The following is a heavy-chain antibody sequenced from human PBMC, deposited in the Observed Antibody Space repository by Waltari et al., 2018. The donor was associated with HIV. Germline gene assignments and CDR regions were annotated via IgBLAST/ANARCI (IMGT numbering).Heavy chain of an antibody. D-gene: IGHD2-2*01. Sequence: EVQLVESGGGLVQPGGSLRLSCVGSGFIFRNYWMTWVRQAPGKGLGWVSNIKQDGREKNYVDSVAGRFSISRDNANNSLYLQLNSLRDEDTAVYYCARVYSSTTGRALDYWGQGTLVTVSS. V-gene: IGHV3-7*01. CDR2: IKQDGREK. J-gene: IGHJ4*02. CDR3: ARVYSSTTGRALDY. CDR1: GFIFRNYW.